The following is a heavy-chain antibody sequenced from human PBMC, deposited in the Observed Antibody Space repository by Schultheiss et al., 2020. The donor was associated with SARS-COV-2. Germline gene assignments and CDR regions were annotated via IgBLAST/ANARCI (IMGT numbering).Heavy chain of an antibody. CDR3: ARDGGITMIVVDHDAFDI. D-gene: IGHD3-22*01. CDR2: LNPNSGDT. J-gene: IGHJ3*02. CDR1: GYTFTNHG. V-gene: IGHV1-2*02. Sequence: ASVKVSCKASGYTFTNHGISWVRQAPGQGLEWLGCLNPNSGDTYYGQEFQGRVTMTRDTSISTAYMELSRLRSDDTAVYYCARDGGITMIVVDHDAFDIWGQGTMVTVSS.